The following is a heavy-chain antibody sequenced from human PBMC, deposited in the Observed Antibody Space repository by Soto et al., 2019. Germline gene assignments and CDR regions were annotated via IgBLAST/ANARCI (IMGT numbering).Heavy chain of an antibody. J-gene: IGHJ5*01. CDR2: IYQSGVT. Sequence: SETVSLTXNMSGDSYSISTYSWSWIRQPPGKALQWIGFIYQSGVTSYNPSLASRVSISLDRSNNQCSLKLKSVTAADTAVYFCAGMPYTSGLRFDPWGPGTLVTVSS. CDR1: GDSYSISTYS. CDR3: AGMPYTSGLRFDP. V-gene: IGHV4-30-2*01. D-gene: IGHD6-19*01.